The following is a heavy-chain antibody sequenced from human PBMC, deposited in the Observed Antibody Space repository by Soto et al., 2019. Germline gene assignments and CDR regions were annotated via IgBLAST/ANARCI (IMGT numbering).Heavy chain of an antibody. J-gene: IGHJ5*01. Sequence: SETLSLTCTVSGGSLRDVGHFWTWLRQRPGSGLEWVGYSSYGWATYYSPSLQSRVAISVDTSKNQFYLTLNSVTAAETATYYCATDPGGPPRNRFESWGHGTLVT. CDR2: SSYGWAT. V-gene: IGHV4-31*03. CDR3: ATDPGGPPRNRFES. D-gene: IGHD3-10*01. CDR1: GGSLRDVGHF.